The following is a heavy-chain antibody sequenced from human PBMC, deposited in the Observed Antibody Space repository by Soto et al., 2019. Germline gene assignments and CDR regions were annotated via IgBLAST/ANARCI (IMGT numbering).Heavy chain of an antibody. Sequence: EVQLVESGGGLVQPGGSLRLSCAASGLTFSSYWMSWVRQAPGKGLEWVANIKQDGSEKYYVDSVKGRFTISRDNAKNSLYLQMNRLRDEDTAVYYCARDTSSSCFDYWGQGTLVTVSS. J-gene: IGHJ4*02. CDR3: ARDTSSSCFDY. CDR2: IKQDGSEK. V-gene: IGHV3-7*01. CDR1: GLTFSSYW. D-gene: IGHD6-13*01.